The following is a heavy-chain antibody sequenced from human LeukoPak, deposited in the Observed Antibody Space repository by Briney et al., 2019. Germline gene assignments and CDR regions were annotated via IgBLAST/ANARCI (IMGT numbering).Heavy chain of an antibody. J-gene: IGHJ5*02. V-gene: IGHV5-51*01. CDR1: GYTFTIYF. D-gene: IGHD4-23*01. CDR2: IYPGDSDT. CDR3: ARHGGNYWFDP. Sequence: RESLKIPCKRSGYTFTIYFTAWVRQMPGKGLEWMGIIYPGDSDTRYSPSFQGQVTISADKSISTAYLQWSSLKASDTAMYYCARHGGNYWFDPWGQGTLVTVSS.